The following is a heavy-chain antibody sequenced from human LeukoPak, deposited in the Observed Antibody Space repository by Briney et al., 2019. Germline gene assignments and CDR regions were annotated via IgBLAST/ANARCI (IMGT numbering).Heavy chain of an antibody. J-gene: IGHJ6*02. CDR2: ISAYNGNT. Sequence: GASVKVSCKASGYTFTSYGISWVRQAPGQGLEWMGWISAYNGNTNYAQKLQGRVTMTTDTSTSTAYMELRSLRSDDPAVYYCARELTGPRDFFFFGMDVWGQGTTVTVSS. D-gene: IGHD1-7*01. CDR3: ARELTGPRDFFFFGMDV. V-gene: IGHV1-18*01. CDR1: GYTFTSYG.